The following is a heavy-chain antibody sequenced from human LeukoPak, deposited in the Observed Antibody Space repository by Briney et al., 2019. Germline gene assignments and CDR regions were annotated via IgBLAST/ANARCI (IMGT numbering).Heavy chain of an antibody. D-gene: IGHD2/OR15-2a*01. J-gene: IGHJ6*03. CDR2: ISSSSSYI. Sequence: GGSLRLSCAASGFTFSSYSMNWVRQAPGKGLEWVSSISSSSSYIYYADSVKGRFTISRDNAKNSLYLQMNSLRAEDTAVYYCARDLTTKYYYYMDVWGKGTTVTVSS. V-gene: IGHV3-21*01. CDR1: GFTFSSYS. CDR3: ARDLTTKYYYYMDV.